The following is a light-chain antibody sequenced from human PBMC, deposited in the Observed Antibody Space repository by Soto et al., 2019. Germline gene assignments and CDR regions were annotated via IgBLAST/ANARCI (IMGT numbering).Light chain of an antibody. J-gene: IGKJ3*01. Sequence: DIQMTQSPSSLSASVGDRVTITCQASQDISNYLNWYQQKPGKAHKLLIYDASNLETEVPSRFSGSGSGTDFTFTISVLQPEDIATYYCQQYDNLLIFTFGPGNKVDIK. V-gene: IGKV1-33*01. CDR3: QQYDNLLIFT. CDR2: DAS. CDR1: QDISNY.